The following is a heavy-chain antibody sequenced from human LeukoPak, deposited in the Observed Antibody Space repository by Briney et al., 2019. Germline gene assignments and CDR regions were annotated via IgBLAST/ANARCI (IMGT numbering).Heavy chain of an antibody. CDR3: ARDPVKDRLGFDY. Sequence: GGSLRLSCAASGFTFSSYWMSWVRQAPGKGLEWVAHIKQDGSEKYYVDSVKGRFTISRDNAKTSLYLQMNSLRAEDTAVYYCARDPVKDRLGFDYWGQGTLVTVSS. D-gene: IGHD3-16*01. CDR2: IKQDGSEK. V-gene: IGHV3-7*01. CDR1: GFTFSSYW. J-gene: IGHJ4*02.